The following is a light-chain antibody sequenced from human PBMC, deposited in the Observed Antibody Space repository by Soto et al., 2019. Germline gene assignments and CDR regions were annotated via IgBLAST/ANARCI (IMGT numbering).Light chain of an antibody. Sequence: DIQMTQSPSTLSASVGDRVTITCRASRSAGEWLAWYQQKPGKAPKLLIYEVSRLHSGVPSRFSAGGSKTEFSLTIDSLQPDDFAIYYCQQFNSVPYTFGPGTKVEIK. V-gene: IGKV1-5*03. CDR3: QQFNSVPYT. J-gene: IGKJ2*01. CDR1: RSAGEW. CDR2: EVS.